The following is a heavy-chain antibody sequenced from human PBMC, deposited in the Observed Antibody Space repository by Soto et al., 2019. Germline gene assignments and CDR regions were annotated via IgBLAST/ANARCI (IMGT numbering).Heavy chain of an antibody. Sequence: QAQLVQSGAEVRKPGTSVKVSCKTSGYNFRGYYVHWVRQDPGQGLQWLGRIDPNSGDTDSAQTFQAMIAVTSDTFTASVYMDLSSLTSHATAVFFCARATQGLMSTYSDLWGQGTPVVVSS. CDR1: GYNFRGYY. D-gene: IGHD2-15*01. CDR3: ARATQGLMSTYSDL. J-gene: IGHJ4*02. V-gene: IGHV1-2*06. CDR2: IDPNSGDT.